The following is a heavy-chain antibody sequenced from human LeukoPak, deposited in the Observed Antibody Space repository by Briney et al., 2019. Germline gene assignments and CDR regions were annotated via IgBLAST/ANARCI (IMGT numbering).Heavy chain of an antibody. D-gene: IGHD4-17*01. J-gene: IGHJ4*02. V-gene: IGHV3-48*04. CDR3: ARVRGPTVTTMYFDY. CDR2: ISPGGNTI. CDR1: GFIFRSHG. Sequence: GGSLRLSCAGSGFIFRSHGMIWVRQAPGRGLEWVSYISPGGNTIYYADSMKSRFTVSRDDAKNSLSLHMNSLRAEDTAVYYCARVRGPTVTTMYFDYWGQGTLVTVSS.